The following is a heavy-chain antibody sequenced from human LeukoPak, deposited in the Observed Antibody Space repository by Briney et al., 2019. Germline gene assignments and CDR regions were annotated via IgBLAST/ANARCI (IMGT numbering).Heavy chain of an antibody. CDR3: ARQAGRYYYMDV. J-gene: IGHJ6*03. Sequence: AGGSLRLSCAAAGFTFSSYGMHWVRQAPGKGLEWVAVIWYDGSNKYYADSVKGRFTISRYNFKNTLYLQMNSLRAEDTAVYYCARQAGRYYYMDVWGKGTTVTVSS. CDR2: IWYDGSNK. CDR1: GFTFSSYG. V-gene: IGHV3-33*01.